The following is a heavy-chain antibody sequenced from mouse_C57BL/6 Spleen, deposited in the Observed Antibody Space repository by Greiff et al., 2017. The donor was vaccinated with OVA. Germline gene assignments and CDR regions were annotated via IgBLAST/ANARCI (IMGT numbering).Heavy chain of an antibody. D-gene: IGHD1-1*01. J-gene: IGHJ4*01. CDR3: AKDYGSSYDVGSEAMED. Sequence: EVKLQESGPGLVKPSQSLSLTCSVTGYSITSCYYWNWIRQFPGNKLEWMGYISYDGSNNYNPSLKNRISITRDTSKNQFFLKLNSVTTEDTATYDCAKDYGSSYDVGSEAMEDWGQGTTVTVAS. CDR1: GYSITSCYY. CDR2: ISYDGSN. V-gene: IGHV3-6*01.